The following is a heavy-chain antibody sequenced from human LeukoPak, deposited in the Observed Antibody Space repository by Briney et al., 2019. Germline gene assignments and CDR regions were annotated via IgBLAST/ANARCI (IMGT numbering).Heavy chain of an antibody. Sequence: GGSLRLSCAASGFTFSTSTMNWVRQAPGKGLEWVSSISSRSSHSYYADSVKGRVTISRDNAKNSLYLQMNSLRAEDTALYYCARDDWHYYDSSGYLTIFDYWGQGTLVTVSS. V-gene: IGHV3-21*04. CDR1: GFTFSTST. D-gene: IGHD3-22*01. CDR3: ARDDWHYYDSSGYLTIFDY. CDR2: ISSRSSHS. J-gene: IGHJ4*02.